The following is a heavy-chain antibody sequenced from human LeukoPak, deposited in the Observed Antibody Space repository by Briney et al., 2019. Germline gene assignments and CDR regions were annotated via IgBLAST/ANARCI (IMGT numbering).Heavy chain of an antibody. CDR2: ISGSGYDK. CDR1: GFTFSSHA. D-gene: IGHD2-2*01. J-gene: IGHJ4*02. CDR3: ARDAYCTSASCRRDFDS. V-gene: IGHV3-23*01. Sequence: GGSLRLSCAVSGFTFSSHAISWVRQAPGAGLQWVSAISGSGYDKYYADSVKGRFTISRDNSNSTLYLQMDSLRAEDTAVYYCARDAYCTSASCRRDFDSWGQGTLVTVSS.